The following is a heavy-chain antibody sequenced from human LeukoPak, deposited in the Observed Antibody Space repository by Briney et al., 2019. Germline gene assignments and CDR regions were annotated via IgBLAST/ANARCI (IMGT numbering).Heavy chain of an antibody. CDR3: ARDLRYCSSTSCSTRLYYFDY. V-gene: IGHV4-4*02. CDR1: GGSISSSNW. D-gene: IGHD2-2*02. Sequence: SGTLSLTCAVSGGSISSSNWWSWVRQPPGKGLEWIGEIYHSGSTNYNPSLKSRVTISVDTSKNQFSLKLSSVTAADTAVYYCARDLRYCSSTSCSTRLYYFDYWGQGTLVTVSS. J-gene: IGHJ4*02. CDR2: IYHSGST.